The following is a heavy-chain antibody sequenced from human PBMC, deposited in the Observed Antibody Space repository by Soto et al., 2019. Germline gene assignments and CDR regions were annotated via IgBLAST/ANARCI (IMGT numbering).Heavy chain of an antibody. J-gene: IGHJ4*02. Sequence: QVQLVQSGAEVKKPESSVKVSCKASGGTFSSYAINWVRQAPGQGLEWMGGIIPFFGIANYAQKFQGRVTITADESTSTAYMELSSLRSEDTAVYSCARAGRYGAGSYYPPLGFDYWGQGTLVTVSS. CDR2: IIPFFGIA. D-gene: IGHD3-10*01. CDR3: ARAGRYGAGSYYPPLGFDY. CDR1: GGTFSSYA. V-gene: IGHV1-69*12.